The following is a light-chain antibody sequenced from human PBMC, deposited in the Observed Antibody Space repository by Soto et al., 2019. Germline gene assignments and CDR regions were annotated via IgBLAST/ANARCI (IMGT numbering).Light chain of an antibody. CDR1: SSDVGAYNH. CDR2: EVS. V-gene: IGLV2-14*01. J-gene: IGLJ1*01. Sequence: QSALTQPASVSGSPGQSITISCTGTSSDVGAYNHVSWFQKHPGKAPKLMVYEVSNRPSGVSNRFSGSKSGNTASLTISGLQAEDEADYYCISYTSSSTSVFGTGTKLPVL. CDR3: ISYTSSSTSV.